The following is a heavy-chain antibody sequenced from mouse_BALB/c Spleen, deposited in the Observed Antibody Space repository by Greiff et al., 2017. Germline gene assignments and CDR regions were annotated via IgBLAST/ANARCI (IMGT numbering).Heavy chain of an antibody. CDR3: ARGLLQGIFLAY. CDR2: ISSGGST. V-gene: IGHV5-6-5*01. Sequence: EVKLMESGGGLVKPGGSLKLSCAASGFTFSSYAMSWVRQTPEKRLEWVASISSGGSTYYPDSVKGRFTISRDNARNILYLQMSSLRSEDTAMYYCARGLLQGIFLAYWGQGTLVTVSA. J-gene: IGHJ3*01. CDR1: GFTFSSYA. D-gene: IGHD2-3*01.